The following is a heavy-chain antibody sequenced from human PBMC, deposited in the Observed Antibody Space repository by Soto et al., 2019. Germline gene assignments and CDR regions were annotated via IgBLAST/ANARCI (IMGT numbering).Heavy chain of an antibody. Sequence: PWGSMMISWASSSLSVNDNAMHWVRKGQGKGIERAPVIYAAGDIDYAASVKGRFTMSRDNSTNTVYLQMDSLRVDDTAVYSCARGVPVYHSESPTHFGSWGERTLGTVSS. CDR1: SLSVNDNA. J-gene: IGHJ1*01. D-gene: IGHD2-8*01. V-gene: IGHV3-53*01. CDR3: ARGVPVYHSESPTHFGS. CDR2: IYAAGDI.